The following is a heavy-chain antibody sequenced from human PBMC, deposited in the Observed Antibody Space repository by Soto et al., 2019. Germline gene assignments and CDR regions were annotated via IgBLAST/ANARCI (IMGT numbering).Heavy chain of an antibody. D-gene: IGHD3-16*02. Sequence: GGSLRLSCAASGFTFSDYYMNWIRQAPGKGLEWVSYSSGGDNSIYYADSVKGRFTISRDYAKNSLYLQMNSLRAEYTALYYCASSVIPGTFDHWGQGTLVTVSS. CDR1: GFTFSDYY. V-gene: IGHV3-11*01. J-gene: IGHJ4*02. CDR3: ASSVIPGTFDH. CDR2: SSGGDNSI.